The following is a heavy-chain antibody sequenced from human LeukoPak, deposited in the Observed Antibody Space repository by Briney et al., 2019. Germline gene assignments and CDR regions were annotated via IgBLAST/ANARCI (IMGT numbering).Heavy chain of an antibody. CDR2: IYPGDSDP. V-gene: IGHV5-51*01. Sequence: GESLKLSGKGSGYRFNTYWGAWVRQMPGKGLEWMGIIYPGDSDPRYRPSFQGQVNISADKSISTAYLQWNSLKASDTAMYYCARVHDSSGYYWYFDLWGRGTLVSVSS. D-gene: IGHD3-22*01. CDR3: ARVHDSSGYYWYFDL. CDR1: GYRFNTYW. J-gene: IGHJ2*01.